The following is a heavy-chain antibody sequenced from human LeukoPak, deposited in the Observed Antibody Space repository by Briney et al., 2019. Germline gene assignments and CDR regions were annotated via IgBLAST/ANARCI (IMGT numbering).Heavy chain of an antibody. CDR2: INTNTGNP. J-gene: IGHJ5*02. V-gene: IGHV7-4-1*02. Sequence: ASVKVSCKASGYTFTSYAMNWVRQAPGQGLEWMGWINTNTGNPTHAQGFTGRFVFSLDTSVSTAYLQISSLKAEDTAVYYCARDQIAVAGSYNWFDPWGQGTLVTVSS. D-gene: IGHD6-19*01. CDR1: GYTFTSYA. CDR3: ARDQIAVAGSYNWFDP.